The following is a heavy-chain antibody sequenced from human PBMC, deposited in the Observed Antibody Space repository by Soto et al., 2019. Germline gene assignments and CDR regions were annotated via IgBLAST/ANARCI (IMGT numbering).Heavy chain of an antibody. D-gene: IGHD6-19*01. Sequence: EVQLLEAGGGLVQPGGSLRLSCAASGFTFNSSAMSWVRQAPGKGLEWVSTTSGGAGSTYYADSVKGRFTICKDNSKNTLYLQMNSLRADDTAVYYCAKGRYRIGWYDPYFDYWGQGTLVTVSS. CDR2: TSGGAGST. CDR3: AKGRYRIGWYDPYFDY. CDR1: GFTFNSSA. V-gene: IGHV3-23*01. J-gene: IGHJ4*02.